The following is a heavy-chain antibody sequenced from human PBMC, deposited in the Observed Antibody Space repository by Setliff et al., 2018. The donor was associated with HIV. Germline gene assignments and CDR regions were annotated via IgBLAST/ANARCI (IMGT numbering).Heavy chain of an antibody. Sequence: LRLSCAASGFTFRNYWMHWVRQAPGKGLVWVSRIDGDGSGTSYADSVQGRFTISRDNAKNTLYLQMNSLRGEDTAVYYCARGRPTGYFDCWGQGTTVTVSS. CDR2: IDGDGSGT. CDR1: GFTFRNYW. D-gene: IGHD1-1*01. V-gene: IGHV3-74*01. CDR3: ARGRPTGYFDC. J-gene: IGHJ4*03.